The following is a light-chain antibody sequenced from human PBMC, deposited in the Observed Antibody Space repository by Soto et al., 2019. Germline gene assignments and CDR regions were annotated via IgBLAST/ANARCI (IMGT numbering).Light chain of an antibody. J-gene: IGLJ1*01. V-gene: IGLV2-14*01. CDR1: SSDVGGYNY. Sequence: QSALTQPDSVSGSPGQSITISCTGTSSDVGGYNYVSWFQQHPGKAPKLMIYDVRNRPSGISNRFSGSKSGNTASLTISGLQAEDEADYYCNSYTSSSTYVFGTGTKVTVL. CDR2: DVR. CDR3: NSYTSSSTYV.